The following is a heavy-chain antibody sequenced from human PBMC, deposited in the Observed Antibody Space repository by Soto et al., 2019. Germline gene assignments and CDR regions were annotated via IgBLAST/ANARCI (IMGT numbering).Heavy chain of an antibody. J-gene: IGHJ4*02. CDR3: ARKNDNYDY. CDR2: ISNSGYT. Sequence: SETLSLTCTVSGDSISSNYWSWIRQPPGKGLEWIGYISNSGYTNYNPSLKSRVSISLDTYKNQFSLKLSSVTAADTAVYYCARKNDNYDYSRQGTRVTVSP. D-gene: IGHD1-1*01. V-gene: IGHV4-59*01. CDR1: GDSISSNY.